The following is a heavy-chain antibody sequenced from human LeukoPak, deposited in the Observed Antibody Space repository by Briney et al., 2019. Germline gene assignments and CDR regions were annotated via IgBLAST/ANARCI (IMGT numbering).Heavy chain of an antibody. D-gene: IGHD3-10*01. CDR2: TYYRSKWYN. CDR3: AGEPMVRGPYNWFDP. Sequence: SQALSLTCAISGDSVSSNSAAWNWIRQSPSRGLEWLGRTYYRSKWYNDYAVSVKSRITINPDTSKNQFSLQLNSVTPEDTAVYYCAGEPMVRGPYNWFDPWGQGTLVTVSS. CDR1: GDSVSSNSAA. V-gene: IGHV6-1*01. J-gene: IGHJ5*02.